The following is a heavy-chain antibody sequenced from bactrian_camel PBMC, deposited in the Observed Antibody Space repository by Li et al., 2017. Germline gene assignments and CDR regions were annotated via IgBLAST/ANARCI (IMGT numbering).Heavy chain of an antibody. Sequence: QVQLVESGGGSVQAGGSLTLSCAASFESPDTNCMGWFRQAPGSGREGVAAIDADGTTSYADSVKGRFTISEDNAKNTLYLQMNSLAPEDTAMYYCAADPYRGGYCSASDEYEYWGQGTQVTVS. V-gene: IGHV3S53*01. CDR3: AADPYRGGYCSASDEYEY. J-gene: IGHJ4*01. D-gene: IGHD2*01. CDR2: IDADGTT. CDR1: FESPDTNC.